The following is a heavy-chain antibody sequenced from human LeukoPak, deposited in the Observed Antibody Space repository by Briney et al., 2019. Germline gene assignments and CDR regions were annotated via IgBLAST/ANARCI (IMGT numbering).Heavy chain of an antibody. J-gene: IGHJ4*02. Sequence: GGSLRLSCAASGFTFSSYAMHWVRQAPGKGLEWVAVISYDGSNKYYADSVKGRFTISRDNSKNTLYLQMNSLRAEDTAVYYCARDPYSSSWYPMRPYFDYWGQGTLVTVSS. CDR1: GFTFSSYA. CDR2: ISYDGSNK. CDR3: ARDPYSSSWYPMRPYFDY. D-gene: IGHD6-13*01. V-gene: IGHV3-30*04.